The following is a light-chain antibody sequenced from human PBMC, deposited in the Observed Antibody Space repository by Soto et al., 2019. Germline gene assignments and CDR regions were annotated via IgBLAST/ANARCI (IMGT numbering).Light chain of an antibody. J-gene: IGKJ5*01. V-gene: IGKV1-39*01. Sequence: IQMTQSPSSLSASVGDRVTITCRASHNIDTNLNCNQQKSGKAPILLIYAASRLQSGVALRFTGSVSGTDFTHSTSYLQPDDFATYYCQQTYSLPPHTTFGQVTR. CDR1: HNIDTN. CDR3: QQTYSLPPHTT. CDR2: AAS.